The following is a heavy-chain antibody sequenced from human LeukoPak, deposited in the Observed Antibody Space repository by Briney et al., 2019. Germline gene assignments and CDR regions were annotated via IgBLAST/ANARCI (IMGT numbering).Heavy chain of an antibody. Sequence: SETLSLTCTVSGVSISSYYWSWIRQPPGKGLEWIGYIYYSGSTNYNPSLKSRVTISVDTSKNQFSLKLSSVTAADTAVYYCATLDVWGKGTTVTVSS. CDR2: IYYSGST. V-gene: IGHV4-59*01. CDR3: ATLDV. CDR1: GVSISSYY. J-gene: IGHJ6*04.